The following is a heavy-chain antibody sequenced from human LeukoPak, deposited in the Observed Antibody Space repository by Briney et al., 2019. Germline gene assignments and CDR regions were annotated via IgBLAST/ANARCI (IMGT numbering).Heavy chain of an antibody. CDR2: ISSSGSTI. CDR1: GFTFSDYY. J-gene: IGHJ4*02. D-gene: IGHD3-3*01. Sequence: PGGSLRLSCAASGFTFSDYYMSWIRQAPGEGLEWVSYISSSGSTIYYAGSVKGRFTISRDNAKNSLYLQMNSLRAEDTAVYYCARVKNYDFWSGYFDYWGQGTLVTVSS. CDR3: ARVKNYDFWSGYFDY. V-gene: IGHV3-11*01.